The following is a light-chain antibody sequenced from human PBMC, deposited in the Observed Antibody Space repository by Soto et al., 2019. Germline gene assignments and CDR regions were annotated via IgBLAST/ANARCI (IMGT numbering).Light chain of an antibody. CDR1: SSDIGSYNL. Sequence: QSVLTQPASVSGSPGQSITISCTGTSSDIGSYNLVSWYQQHPGKVPKLMIYEGTKRPSGVSHRFSGSKSGNTASLTISGLQAEEEADYFCRPHLDWSTFYVFGTGTKLTVL. J-gene: IGLJ1*01. CDR2: EGT. CDR3: RPHLDWSTFYV. V-gene: IGLV2-23*01.